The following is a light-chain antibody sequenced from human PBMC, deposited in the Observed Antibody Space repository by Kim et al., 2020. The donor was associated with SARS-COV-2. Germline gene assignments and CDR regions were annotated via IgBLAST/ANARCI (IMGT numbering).Light chain of an antibody. CDR2: GAS. J-gene: IGKJ1*01. CDR3: QQYGSSPGT. CDR1: QSVSSSS. V-gene: IGKV3-20*01. Sequence: SPGERVTLSCRASQSVSSSSLAWYQQKPGQAPRLLIYGASSRATGIPDRFSGSGSGTDFTLTISRLEPEDFAVYYCQQYGSSPGTFGRGTKVDIK.